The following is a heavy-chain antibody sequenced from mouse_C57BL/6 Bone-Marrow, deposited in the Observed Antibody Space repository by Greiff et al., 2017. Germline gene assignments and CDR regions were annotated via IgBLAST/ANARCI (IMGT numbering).Heavy chain of an antibody. Sequence: QVQLKESGPGLVQPSQRLSITCTVSGFSLTSSGVHWVRQSPGTGLEWLGVIWSGGSTDYNAAFISRLSISKDNSKSQVFFKMNSLQADDTAIYYCAIYYYYAMDYWGQGTSVTVSS. V-gene: IGHV2-2*01. D-gene: IGHD1-1*01. CDR1: GFSLTSSG. J-gene: IGHJ4*01. CDR2: IWSGGST. CDR3: AIYYYYAMDY.